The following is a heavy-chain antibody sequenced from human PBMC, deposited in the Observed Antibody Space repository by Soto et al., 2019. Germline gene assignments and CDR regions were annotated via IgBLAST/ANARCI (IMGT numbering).Heavy chain of an antibody. Sequence: QVQLVESGGGVVQPWRSLRLSCAASGFTFSSYGMHWVRQAPGKGLEWVAVIWYDGSNKYYADSVKGRFTISRDNSKNLLYLHMNSMGAEDTAVSYCARGGAAAGTYYYYGMDVWGQGTTVTVSS. CDR2: IWYDGSNK. D-gene: IGHD6-13*01. J-gene: IGHJ6*02. CDR1: GFTFSSYG. CDR3: ARGGAAAGTYYYYGMDV. V-gene: IGHV3-33*01.